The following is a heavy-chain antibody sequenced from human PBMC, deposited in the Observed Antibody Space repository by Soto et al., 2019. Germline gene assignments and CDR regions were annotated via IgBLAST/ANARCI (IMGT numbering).Heavy chain of an antibody. CDR1: GYTFTGYY. CDR2: INPNSGGT. J-gene: IGHJ6*03. Sequence: QVPLVQSGAEVKKPGASVKVSCKASGYTFTGYYMHWVRQAPGQGLEWMGWINPNSGGTNYAQKFQGWVTMTRDTSISTAYMELSRLRSDDTAVYYCARGLRYFDWSPKNYYYYYMDVWGKGTTVTVSS. V-gene: IGHV1-2*04. D-gene: IGHD3-9*01. CDR3: ARGLRYFDWSPKNYYYYYMDV.